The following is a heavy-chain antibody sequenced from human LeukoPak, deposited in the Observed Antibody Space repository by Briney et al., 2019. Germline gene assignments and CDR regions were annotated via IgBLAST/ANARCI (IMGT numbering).Heavy chain of an antibody. J-gene: IGHJ4*02. CDR2: IYYSGST. Sequence: SSETLSLTCTVSGGSISSYYWSWIRQPPGKGLEWIGYIYYSGSTNYNPSLKSRVTISVDTSKNQFSLKLSSVTAADTAVYYCARHARISSGYYFPNLDYWGQGTLVTVSS. D-gene: IGHD3-22*01. CDR3: ARHARISSGYYFPNLDY. V-gene: IGHV4-59*08. CDR1: GGSISSYY.